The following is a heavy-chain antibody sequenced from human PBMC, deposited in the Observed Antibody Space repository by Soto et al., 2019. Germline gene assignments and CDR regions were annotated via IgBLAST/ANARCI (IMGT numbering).Heavy chain of an antibody. CDR1: GFTFSSYA. D-gene: IGHD2-2*01. V-gene: IGHV3-30-3*01. J-gene: IGHJ4*02. CDR2: ISYDGSNK. CDR3: ARDRLGYCISTSCYPNDY. Sequence: QVQLVESGGGVVQPGRSLRLSCAASGFTFSSYAMHWVRQAPGKGLEWVAVISYDGSNKYYADSVKGRFTISRDNTKNTLYLQMNSLRAEDTAEDYCARDRLGYCISTSCYPNDYWGQGTLVTVSS.